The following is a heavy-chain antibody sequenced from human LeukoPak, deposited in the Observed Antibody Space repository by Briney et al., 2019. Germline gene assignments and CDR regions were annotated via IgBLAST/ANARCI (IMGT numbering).Heavy chain of an antibody. V-gene: IGHV4-31*03. D-gene: IGHD3-22*01. CDR2: IYYSGST. CDR1: GGSISSGGYY. Sequence: TLSLTCTVSGGSISSGGYYWSWIRQHPGKGLEWIGYIYYSGSTYYNPSLKSRVTISVDTSKNQFSLKLSSVTAADTAVYYCARDRGVLFYYDSSGYEAFDIWGQGTMVTVSS. CDR3: ARDRGVLFYYDSSGYEAFDI. J-gene: IGHJ3*02.